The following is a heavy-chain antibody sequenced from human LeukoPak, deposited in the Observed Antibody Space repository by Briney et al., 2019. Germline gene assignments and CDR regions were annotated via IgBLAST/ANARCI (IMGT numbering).Heavy chain of an antibody. D-gene: IGHD2-2*01. Sequence: SETLSLTCAVYGGSFSGYYWSWIRQPPGKGLEWIGEINHSGSTNYNPSLKSRVTISVDTSKNQFSLKLSSVTAADTAVYYCARGGTWDIVVVPAARLDFDYWGQGTLVTVSS. CDR3: ARGGTWDIVVVPAARLDFDY. CDR1: GGSFSGYY. V-gene: IGHV4-34*01. CDR2: INHSGST. J-gene: IGHJ4*02.